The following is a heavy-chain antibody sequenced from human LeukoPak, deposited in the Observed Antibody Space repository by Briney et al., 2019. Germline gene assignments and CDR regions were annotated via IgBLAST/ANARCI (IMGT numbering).Heavy chain of an antibody. CDR3: AKDANYYDSSGYYSHFDY. CDR1: GFTFSSYA. V-gene: IGHV3-23*01. Sequence: SGGSLRLSCAASGFTFSSYAMSWVRQAPGKGLEWVSAISGSGGSTYYADSVKGRFTISRDNSKNTLYLQMNSLRAEDTAVYYCAKDANYYDSSGYYSHFDYWGQGTLVTVSS. D-gene: IGHD3-22*01. J-gene: IGHJ4*02. CDR2: ISGSGGST.